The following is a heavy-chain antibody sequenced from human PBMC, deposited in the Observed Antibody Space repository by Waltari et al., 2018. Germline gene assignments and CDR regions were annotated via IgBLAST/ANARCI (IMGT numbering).Heavy chain of an antibody. CDR2: INPNSGGT. CDR1: GYTFTGYY. D-gene: IGHD3-22*01. J-gene: IGHJ4*02. Sequence: QVQLVQSGAEVKKPGASVKVSCKASGYTFTGYYMHWVRQAPGQGLEWMGRINPNSGGTNYAQKFQGRVTMTRDTSISTAYMELSSLRSEDTAVYYCARPRLNYYDSSGYTFDYWGQGTLVTVSS. V-gene: IGHV1-2*06. CDR3: ARPRLNYYDSSGYTFDY.